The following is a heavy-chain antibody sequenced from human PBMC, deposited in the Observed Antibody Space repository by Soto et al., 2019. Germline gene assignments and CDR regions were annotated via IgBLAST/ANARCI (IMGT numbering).Heavy chain of an antibody. CDR3: AKDRVRFGELLYGLYVVDY. D-gene: IGHD3-10*01. CDR2: ISGSGGST. Sequence: GGSLRLSCAASGFTFSSYAMSWVRQAPGKGLEWVSAISGSGGSTYYADSVKGRFTISRDNSKNTLYLQMNSLRAEDTAVYYCAKDRVRFGELLYGLYVVDYWGQGTLVTVSS. J-gene: IGHJ4*02. CDR1: GFTFSSYA. V-gene: IGHV3-23*01.